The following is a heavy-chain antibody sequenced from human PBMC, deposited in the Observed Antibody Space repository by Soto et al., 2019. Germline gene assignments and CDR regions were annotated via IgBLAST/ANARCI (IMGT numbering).Heavy chain of an antibody. CDR2: SYPGDSDT. V-gene: IGHV5-51*01. D-gene: IGHD1-26*01. Sequence: PEESLKISCRGSGDSLTSYWIGWVGQMPWKGLGWMGISYPGDSDTRYSPSFQGQVTISADKSIRTAYLQWSSLKASDTAMYYCARRDGKRVGATDFDYWGQGTLVTVS. CDR1: GDSLTSYW. CDR3: ARRDGKRVGATDFDY. J-gene: IGHJ4*02.